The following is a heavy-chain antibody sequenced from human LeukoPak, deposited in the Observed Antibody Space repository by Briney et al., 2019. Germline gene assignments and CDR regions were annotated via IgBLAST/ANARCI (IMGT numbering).Heavy chain of an antibody. CDR1: GGSISSGGYY. CDR2: IYYSGST. Sequence: PSQTLSLTCTVSGGSISSGGYYWSWIRQHPGKGLEWIGYIYYSGSTNYNPSLKSRVTISVDTSKNQFSLKLSSVTAADTAVYYCAGGSESSSWYSFDYWGQGTLVTVSS. V-gene: IGHV4-61*08. D-gene: IGHD6-13*01. J-gene: IGHJ4*02. CDR3: AGGSESSSWYSFDY.